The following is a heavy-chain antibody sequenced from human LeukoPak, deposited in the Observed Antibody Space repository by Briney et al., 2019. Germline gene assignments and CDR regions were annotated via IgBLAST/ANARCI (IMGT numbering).Heavy chain of an antibody. Sequence: TGGSLRLSCAGSGFTFGSYGMNWVRQAPGKGLEWISFISYSSSITYYADSVKGRFAISRDNAKSSLYLEMKSLRVEDTAMYYCARGMYYYDSSGYAYYSDYWGQGTLVTVSS. D-gene: IGHD3-22*01. J-gene: IGHJ4*02. V-gene: IGHV3-48*04. CDR2: ISYSSSIT. CDR1: GFTFGSYG. CDR3: ARGMYYYDSSGYAYYSDY.